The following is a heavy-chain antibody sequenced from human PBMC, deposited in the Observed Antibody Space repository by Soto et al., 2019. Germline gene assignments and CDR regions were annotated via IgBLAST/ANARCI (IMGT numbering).Heavy chain of an antibody. CDR1: GFTFSSYA. CDR3: AKDPTYYDFWSGYYPYYFDY. Sequence: HPGGSLRLSCAASGFTFSSYAMSWVRQAPGEGLEWVSAISGSGGSTYYADSVKGRFTISRDNSKNTLYLQMNSLRAEDTAVYYCAKDPTYYDFWSGYYPYYFDYWGQGTLVTVSS. J-gene: IGHJ4*02. D-gene: IGHD3-3*01. V-gene: IGHV3-23*01. CDR2: ISGSGGST.